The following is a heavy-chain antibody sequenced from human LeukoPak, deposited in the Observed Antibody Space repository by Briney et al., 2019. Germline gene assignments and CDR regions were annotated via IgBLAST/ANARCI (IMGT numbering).Heavy chain of an antibody. D-gene: IGHD5-12*01. J-gene: IGHJ4*02. CDR1: GYTFTSYG. Sequence: EASVKVSCKASGYTFTSYGISWVRQAPGQGLEWMGWISAYNGNTNYAQKLQGRVTMTTDTSTSTAYMELRSLRSDDTAVYYCARAGPGRVATIHPSHYWGQGTLVTVSS. V-gene: IGHV1-18*01. CDR3: ARAGPGRVATIHPSHY. CDR2: ISAYNGNT.